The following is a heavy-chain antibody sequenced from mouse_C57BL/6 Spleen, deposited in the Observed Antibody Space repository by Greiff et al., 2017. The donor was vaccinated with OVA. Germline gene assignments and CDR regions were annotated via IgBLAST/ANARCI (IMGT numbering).Heavy chain of an antibody. Sequence: QVQLQQPGAELVKPGASVKLSCKASGYTFTSYWMPWVKQRPGQGLEWIGMIHPNSGSTNYNEKFKSKATLTVDKSSSTAYMQLSSLTSEDSAVYYCARWDTTVSVDYWGQGTTLTVSS. D-gene: IGHD1-1*01. CDR1: GYTFTSYW. CDR3: ARWDTTVSVDY. V-gene: IGHV1-64*01. J-gene: IGHJ2*01. CDR2: IHPNSGST.